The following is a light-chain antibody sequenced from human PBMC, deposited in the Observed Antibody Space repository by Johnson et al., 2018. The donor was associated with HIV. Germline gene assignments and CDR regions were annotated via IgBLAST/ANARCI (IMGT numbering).Light chain of an antibody. CDR2: TNN. CDR1: SSNIGSNP. J-gene: IGLJ1*01. V-gene: IGLV1-44*01. CDR3: GTWDSSLRTGF. Sequence: QSVLTQPPSASGTPGQRVTISCSGSSSNIGSNPVNWYQQLPGTAPKLLISTNNQRPSGVPDRFSGSKSGTSATLGITGLQTGDEDDYYFGTWDSSLRTGFFGTGTKVTVL.